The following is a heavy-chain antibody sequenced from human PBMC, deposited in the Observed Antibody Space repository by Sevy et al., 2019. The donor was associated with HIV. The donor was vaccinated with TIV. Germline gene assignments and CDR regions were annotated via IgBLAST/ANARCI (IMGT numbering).Heavy chain of an antibody. CDR2: ISDSAGST. Sequence: GGSLRLSCAASGFTFTNSAMRWVRQAPGKGLEWVSTISDSAGSTYYADSVKGRFTISRDNSKNTPYLRMNSLRAEDTAVYYCTKDRVIYCSSISCQEFDYWGQGTLVTVSS. J-gene: IGHJ4*02. CDR1: GFTFTNSA. CDR3: TKDRVIYCSSISCQEFDY. D-gene: IGHD2-2*01. V-gene: IGHV3-23*01.